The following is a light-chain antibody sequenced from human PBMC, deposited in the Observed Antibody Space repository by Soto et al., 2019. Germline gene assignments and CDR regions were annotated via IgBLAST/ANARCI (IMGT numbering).Light chain of an antibody. J-gene: IGKJ2*01. Sequence: EIVLTQSPGTLSLSPGERATLSCRASQSLSSSYLAWYQQKPGQAPRLLIYGASSRATGIPDRFSGSRSGTGFTLTISRLAPEDFAVYYCQQYGGSPPYTLGQGTKVEIK. CDR3: QQYGGSPPYT. CDR2: GAS. CDR1: QSLSSSY. V-gene: IGKV3-20*01.